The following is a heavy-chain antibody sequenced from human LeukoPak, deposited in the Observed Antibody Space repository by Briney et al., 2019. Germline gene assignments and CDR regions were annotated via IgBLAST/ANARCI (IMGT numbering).Heavy chain of an antibody. CDR1: VGSFVHYF. D-gene: IGHD2-2*01. V-gene: IGHV4-59*01. Sequence: SETLSVTRTVSVGSFVHYFWSWLRQPPGKEREWIGYVYYCGCTDYSPSRKSRLTVSAVTSKNQFSLTMNSVKAANTAVYCCAQPRRIHASVYWGDRTL. J-gene: IGHJ4*03. CDR2: VYYCGCT. CDR3: AQPRRIHASVY.